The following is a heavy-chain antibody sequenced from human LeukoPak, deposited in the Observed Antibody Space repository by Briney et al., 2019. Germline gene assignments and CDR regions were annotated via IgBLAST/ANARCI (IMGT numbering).Heavy chain of an antibody. Sequence: GGSLRLSCAASRFTFDDYGMSWVRQAPGKGLEWVSGINWNGGSTGYADSVKGRFTISRDNAKNSLYLQMNSLRAEDTALYYCAIQYYDFWSGSIYWGQGTLVTVSS. CDR3: AIQYYDFWSGSIY. D-gene: IGHD3-3*01. J-gene: IGHJ4*02. CDR1: RFTFDDYG. V-gene: IGHV3-20*04. CDR2: INWNGGST.